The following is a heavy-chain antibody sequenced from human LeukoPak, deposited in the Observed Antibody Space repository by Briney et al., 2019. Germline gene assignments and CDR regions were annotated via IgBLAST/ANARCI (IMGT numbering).Heavy chain of an antibody. D-gene: IGHD2-2*03. J-gene: IGHJ5*02. V-gene: IGHV4-4*07. CDR2: IYTSGST. CDR3: ARGVDIVVVPAAMKGDWFDP. CDR1: GGSISSYY. Sequence: SETLSLTCTVSGGSISSYYWSWIRQPAGKGLEWIGRIYTSGSTNYNPSLKSRVTMSVDTSKNQCSLKLSSVTGADTAVYYCARGVDIVVVPAAMKGDWFDPWGQGTLVTVSS.